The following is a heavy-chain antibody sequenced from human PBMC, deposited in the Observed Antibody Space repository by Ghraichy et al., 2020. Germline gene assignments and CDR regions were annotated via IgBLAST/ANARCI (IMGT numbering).Heavy chain of an antibody. CDR2: IYNSGIT. CDR1: GGSMSGRTYY. Sequence: SETLSLTCTVSGGSMSGRTYYWGWIRQPPGKGLEWIGTIYNSGITYYNPSLQSRVAMSVETSKNQLSLKVSSVPAADTAVYYCTRRERATMLDIWGQGIMVTVSS. V-gene: IGHV4-39*01. CDR3: TRRERATMLDI. D-gene: IGHD5-24*01. J-gene: IGHJ3*02.